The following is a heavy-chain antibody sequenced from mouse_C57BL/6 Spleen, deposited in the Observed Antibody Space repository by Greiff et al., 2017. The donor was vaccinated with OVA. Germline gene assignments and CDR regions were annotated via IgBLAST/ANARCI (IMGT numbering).Heavy chain of an antibody. CDR3: ARDYYSNYVGFAY. D-gene: IGHD2-5*01. CDR2: IYPGSGST. J-gene: IGHJ3*01. CDR1: GYTFTSYW. V-gene: IGHV1-55*01. Sequence: QVQLQQPGAELVKPGASVKMSCKASGYTFTSYWITWVKQRPGQGLAWIGAIYPGSGSTNYNEKFKSKATLTVDTSSSTAYMQLSSLTSEDSAVYYCARDYYSNYVGFAYWGQGTLVTVSA.